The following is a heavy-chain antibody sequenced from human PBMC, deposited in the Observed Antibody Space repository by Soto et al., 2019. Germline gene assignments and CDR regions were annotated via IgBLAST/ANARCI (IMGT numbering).Heavy chain of an antibody. Sequence: QLQLQESGPGLVKPSETLSLTCTVSGGSISSSSSYWGWIRQPPGKGLEWIGSIYYSGSTYYNPSLKSRVTISVDTSKSQCSLKLSSVTAADTAVYYCARHGAYGSGSPLDYWGQGTLVTVSS. CDR3: ARHGAYGSGSPLDY. CDR2: IYYSGST. V-gene: IGHV4-39*01. J-gene: IGHJ4*02. D-gene: IGHD3-10*01. CDR1: GGSISSSSSY.